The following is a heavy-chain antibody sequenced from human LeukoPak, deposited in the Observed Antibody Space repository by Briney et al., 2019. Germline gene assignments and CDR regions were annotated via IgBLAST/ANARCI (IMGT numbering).Heavy chain of an antibody. Sequence: ASVKVSCKASGYTFTSYAMHWVRQAPGQRLEWMGWINAGNGNTKYPQKFQGRVTITRDTSASTAYMELSSLRSEDTAVYYCARSLGYYYDSSGYYGWGQGTLVTVSS. D-gene: IGHD3-22*01. CDR1: GYTFTSYA. V-gene: IGHV1-3*01. CDR3: ARSLGYYYDSSGYYG. CDR2: INAGNGNT. J-gene: IGHJ4*02.